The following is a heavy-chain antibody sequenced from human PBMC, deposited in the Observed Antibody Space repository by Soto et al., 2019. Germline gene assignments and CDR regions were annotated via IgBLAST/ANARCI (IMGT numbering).Heavy chain of an antibody. CDR1: AYTVTRYG. CDR3: ARDRARVKSPPRIAAAALHGYYYYGMDV. Sequence: ASVKVCCNASAYTVTRYGISCERQVHGKGLECRGWISGYKGNTNYTQKLQARVTMTTDTSTSTAYRELRSLRSDDTAVYYCARDRARVKSPPRIAAAALHGYYYYGMDVWGQGTTGT. J-gene: IGHJ6*02. CDR2: ISGYKGNT. D-gene: IGHD6-13*01. V-gene: IGHV1-18*04.